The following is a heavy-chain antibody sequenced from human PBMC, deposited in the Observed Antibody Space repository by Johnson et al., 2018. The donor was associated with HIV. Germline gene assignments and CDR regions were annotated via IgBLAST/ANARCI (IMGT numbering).Heavy chain of an antibody. CDR1: GFTFDPYA. V-gene: IGHV3-30*04. J-gene: IGHJ3*02. CDR2: ISYDGSNK. Sequence: QVQLVESGGGVVQSGRSLRLSCVASGFTFDPYAMHWVRQAPGKGLEWVAVISYDGSNKYYADSVKGRFTISRDNSKNTLYLQMNSLRPQDTAVYYCARTRQGAFDIWGQGTMVTVSS. CDR3: ARTRQGAFDI.